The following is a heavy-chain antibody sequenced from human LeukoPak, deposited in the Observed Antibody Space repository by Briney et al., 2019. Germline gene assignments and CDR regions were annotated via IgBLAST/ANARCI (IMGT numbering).Heavy chain of an antibody. D-gene: IGHD2-2*01. Sequence: GGSLRLSCAASGFTFSSYAMSGVRQAPGKGLEWVSAISGSGGSTYYADSVKGRFTISRDNSKNTLYLQMNSLRAEDTAVYYCAKGPSSTRRHIDYWGQGTLVTVSS. CDR3: AKGPSSTRRHIDY. CDR2: ISGSGGST. CDR1: GFTFSSYA. V-gene: IGHV3-23*01. J-gene: IGHJ4*02.